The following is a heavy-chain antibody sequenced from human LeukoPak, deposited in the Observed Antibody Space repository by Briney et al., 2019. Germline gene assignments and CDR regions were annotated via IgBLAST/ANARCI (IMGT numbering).Heavy chain of an antibody. D-gene: IGHD1-26*01. CDR1: GFTFTSYE. CDR2: ISKSGSPI. V-gene: IGHV3-48*03. J-gene: IGHJ4*02. CDR3: AGGPQYGGSFAF. Sequence: PGGSLRLSCAASGFTFTSYEMAWVRQVPGMGPEFISYISKSGSPIKYGNAVKGRFTISRDNSKNSVYLQMDSLRAEDTAVYYCAGGPQYGGSFAFWGQGTLVTVSS.